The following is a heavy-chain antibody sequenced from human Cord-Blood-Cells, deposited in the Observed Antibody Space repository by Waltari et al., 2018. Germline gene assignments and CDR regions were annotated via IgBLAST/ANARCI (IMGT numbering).Heavy chain of an antibody. J-gene: IGHJ3*02. CDR1: DGSISSYY. V-gene: IGHV4-59*08. CDR2: IYYSGST. Sequence: QLQLRESGPGLVQPSETHSLTCTGSDGSISSYYWSWIRQPPGTGLEWIGYIYYSGSTNYNPCLKSRVTISVDTSKNQFSLKLSSVTAADTAVNYCARLVKYYYGSGSYAFDIWGQGTMVTVSS. D-gene: IGHD3-10*01. CDR3: ARLVKYYYGSGSYAFDI.